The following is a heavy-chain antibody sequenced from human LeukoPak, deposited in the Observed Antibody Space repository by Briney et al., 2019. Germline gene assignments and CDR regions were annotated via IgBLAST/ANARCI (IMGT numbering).Heavy chain of an antibody. CDR3: VRAAYSYGL. V-gene: IGHV3-74*01. Sequence: PGGSLRLSCAASGFTFSSYAMSWVRQAPGKGLVWVSRINYNGSSTAYADSVKGRFTISRDNAKNTLFLQMNSLTAADTAVYYCVRAAYSYGLWGQGTLVTVSS. D-gene: IGHD5-18*01. CDR1: GFTFSSYA. J-gene: IGHJ4*02. CDR2: INYNGSST.